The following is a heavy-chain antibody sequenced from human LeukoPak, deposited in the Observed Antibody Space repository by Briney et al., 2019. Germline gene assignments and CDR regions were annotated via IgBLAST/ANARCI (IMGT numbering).Heavy chain of an antibody. CDR1: GFTFSSYS. V-gene: IGHV3-21*01. D-gene: IGHD2-2*01. CDR3: ARGVKSRVVPPATGSLDYYYYMDV. J-gene: IGHJ6*03. Sequence: PGGSLRLSCAASGFTFSSYSMNWVRQAPGKGLEWVSSISSSSSYIYYADSVKGRFNISRDNSKNTLYLQMNSLRAEDTAVYYCARGVKSRVVPPATGSLDYYYYMDVWGKGTTVTVSS. CDR2: ISSSSSYI.